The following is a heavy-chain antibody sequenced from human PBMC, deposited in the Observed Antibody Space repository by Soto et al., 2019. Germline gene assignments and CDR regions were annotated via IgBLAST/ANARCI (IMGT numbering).Heavy chain of an antibody. CDR3: AKDTSLAAAGTPFDY. Sequence: SGGSLRLSCAASGFTFSSYAMSWVRQAPGKGLEWVSAISGNSGSIGYADSVKGRFTISRDNAKNSLYLQMNSLRAEDTALYYYAKDTSLAAAGTPFDYWGQGTLVTVSS. D-gene: IGHD6-13*01. J-gene: IGHJ4*02. V-gene: IGHV3-9*01. CDR2: ISGNSGSI. CDR1: GFTFSSYA.